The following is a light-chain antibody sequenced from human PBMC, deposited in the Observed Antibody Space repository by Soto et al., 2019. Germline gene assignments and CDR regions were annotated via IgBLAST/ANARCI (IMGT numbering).Light chain of an antibody. CDR3: QQSYSSLGLT. Sequence: DIQMTQYPYSLSASVGDRVSITCRASQSISSYLNWYQQKPGKAPKLLIYAASSLQSGVPSRFSGSGSGTDFTLTISRLQPEDFATYYCQQSYSSLGLTFGGGTKVDIK. CDR1: QSISSY. V-gene: IGKV1-39*01. CDR2: AAS. J-gene: IGKJ4*01.